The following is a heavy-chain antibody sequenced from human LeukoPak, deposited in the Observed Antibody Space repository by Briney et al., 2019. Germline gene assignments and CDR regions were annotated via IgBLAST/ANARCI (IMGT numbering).Heavy chain of an antibody. V-gene: IGHV4-38-2*02. J-gene: IGHJ4*02. CDR1: GYSISSGYY. CDR2: RYHSGST. Sequence: PSETLSLTCTVSGYSISSGYYWGWIRQPPGKGLEWIGSRYHSGSTYYNPSLKSRVTISVDTSKNQFSLKLSSVTAADTAVYYCASREYCGGDCYDFDYWGQGTLVTVSS. CDR3: ASREYCGGDCYDFDY. D-gene: IGHD2-21*02.